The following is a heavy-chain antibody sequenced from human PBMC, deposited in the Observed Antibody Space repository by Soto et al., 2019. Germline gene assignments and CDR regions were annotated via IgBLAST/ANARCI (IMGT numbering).Heavy chain of an antibody. V-gene: IGHV3-33*01. CDR2: IWSDGSNA. D-gene: IGHD4-4*01. CDR3: ARDGPHRNYHWFDP. J-gene: IGHJ5*02. Sequence: GGSLRLSCAASGFSFSSYGMHWVRQAPGKGLERVTVIWSDGSNAVYGDSVKGRFIISRDNSKNTLYLQVNSLRAEDTAVYYCARDGPHRNYHWFDPWGPGTLVTVSS. CDR1: GFSFSSYG.